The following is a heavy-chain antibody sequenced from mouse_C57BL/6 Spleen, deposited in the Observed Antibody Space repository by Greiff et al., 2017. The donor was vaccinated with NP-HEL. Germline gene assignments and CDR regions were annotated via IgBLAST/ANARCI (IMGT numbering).Heavy chain of an antibody. Sequence: QVQLQQPGAELVKPGASVKLSCKASGYTFTSYWMHWVKQRPGRGLEWIGRIDPNSGGTKYNEKFKSKATLTVDKPSSTAYMQLSSLTAEDSAVYYCARLPQLGNYYAMDYWGQGTSVTVSS. CDR2: IDPNSGGT. V-gene: IGHV1-72*01. CDR1: GYTFTSYW. J-gene: IGHJ4*01. D-gene: IGHD4-1*02. CDR3: ARLPQLGNYYAMDY.